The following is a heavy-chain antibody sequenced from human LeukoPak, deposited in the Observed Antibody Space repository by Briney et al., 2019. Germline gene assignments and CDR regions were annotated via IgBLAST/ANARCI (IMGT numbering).Heavy chain of an antibody. D-gene: IGHD2-21*02. Sequence: GGSLRLSCAASGFSFSAYWMTWVRQAPGTGLEWVANINPAGSETYYVDPVKGRFSISRDNAKNLVYLQMNSLRAEDTAVYHCARFGYVTAVDVWGQGIPVTVSS. J-gene: IGHJ4*02. CDR3: ARFGYVTAVDV. CDR2: INPAGSET. CDR1: GFSFSAYW. V-gene: IGHV3-7*01.